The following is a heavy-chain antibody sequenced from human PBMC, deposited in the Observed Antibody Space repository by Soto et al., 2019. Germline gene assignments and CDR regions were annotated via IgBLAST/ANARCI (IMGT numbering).Heavy chain of an antibody. D-gene: IGHD2-15*01. Sequence: PGGSLRLSCAASGFTFSDYYMSWIRQAPGKGLEWVSYISSSGSTIYYADSVKGRFTISRDNAKNSLYLQMNSLRAEDTAVYYCAREPTAATETLDYWGQGTLVTVSS. CDR3: AREPTAATETLDY. CDR1: GFTFSDYY. V-gene: IGHV3-11*01. J-gene: IGHJ4*02. CDR2: ISSSGSTI.